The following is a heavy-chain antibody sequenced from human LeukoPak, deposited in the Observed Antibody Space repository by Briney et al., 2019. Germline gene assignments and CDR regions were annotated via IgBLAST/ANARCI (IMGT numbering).Heavy chain of an antibody. Sequence: GGSLRLSCEASGFSFSSYNMDWVRQAPGKGLEWVGRIKSKTDGGTTDYAAPVKGRFTISRDDSKNTLYLQMNSLKTEDTAVYYCTTVEYGGKAFWGQGTLVTVSS. V-gene: IGHV3-15*01. J-gene: IGHJ4*02. D-gene: IGHD4-23*01. CDR3: TTVEYGGKAF. CDR1: GFSFSSYN. CDR2: IKSKTDGGTT.